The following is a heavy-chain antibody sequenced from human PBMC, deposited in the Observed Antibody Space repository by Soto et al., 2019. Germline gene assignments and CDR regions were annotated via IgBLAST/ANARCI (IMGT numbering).Heavy chain of an antibody. CDR3: SRGERSHFDS. V-gene: IGHV3-74*01. CDR1: GFTLGTYW. D-gene: IGHD6-25*01. CDR2: ISSDGSGT. Sequence: PGGSLRLSCAVSGFTLGTYWMHWVRQVPGKGLVWVARISSDGSGTSYADSVKGRFTISRDNAKNTLFLQMNSLGADDSALYYCSRGERSHFDSWGPGTLVTVSS. J-gene: IGHJ4*02.